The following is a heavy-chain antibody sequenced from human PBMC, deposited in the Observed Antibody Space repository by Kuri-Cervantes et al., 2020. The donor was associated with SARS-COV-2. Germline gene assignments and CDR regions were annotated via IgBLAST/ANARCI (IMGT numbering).Heavy chain of an antibody. D-gene: IGHD6-13*01. J-gene: IGHJ6*03. Sequence: GGSLRLACAASGFTFDDYAMHWVRPAPGKGLGWVAGISWNSGRIGYADSVKGRFTISRANAKNSLYLQMNSLRAEDTAVYYCARDPAADLYYYDMDVWGKGTTVTVSS. V-gene: IGHV3-9*01. CDR1: GFTFDDYA. CDR3: ARDPAADLYYYDMDV. CDR2: ISWNSGRI.